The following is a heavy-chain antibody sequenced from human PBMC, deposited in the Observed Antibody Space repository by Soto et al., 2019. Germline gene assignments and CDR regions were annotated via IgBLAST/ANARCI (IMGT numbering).Heavy chain of an antibody. Sequence: PSCAASGFPFDKYGMHWVRQAPGKGLEWVAIIWYDGSKKYYGDSVKGRFTISRDNSKDTLFLEMNSLRADDTAIYYCARLGGSGGDSIEHWGQGTLVTVSS. J-gene: IGHJ4*02. D-gene: IGHD3-10*01. CDR2: IWYDGSKK. CDR3: ARLGGSGGDSIEH. CDR1: GFPFDKYG. V-gene: IGHV3-33*01.